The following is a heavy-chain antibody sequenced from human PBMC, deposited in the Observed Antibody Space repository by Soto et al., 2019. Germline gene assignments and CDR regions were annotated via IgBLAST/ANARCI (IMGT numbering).Heavy chain of an antibody. CDR1: GYSFTSYW. CDR2: IYPGGSDT. CDR3: ARTGYYYDSSGYYRYYFDY. V-gene: IGHV5-51*01. D-gene: IGHD3-22*01. J-gene: IGHJ4*02. Sequence: PGESLKISCKGSGYSFTSYWIGWVRQMPGKGLEWMGIIYPGGSDTRYSPSFQGQVTISADKSISTAYLQWSSLKASDAAMYYCARTGYYYDSSGYYRYYFDYWGQGTLVTVSS.